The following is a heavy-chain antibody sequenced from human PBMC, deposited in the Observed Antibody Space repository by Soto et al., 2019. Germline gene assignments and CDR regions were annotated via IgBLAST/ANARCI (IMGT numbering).Heavy chain of an antibody. CDR2: VNHSGGT. Sequence: ESLSLTRAVYGGSFSGYDWSWIRQPPGKGLEWIGEVNHSGGTNYNPSLKSRVTISVDTSKNQFHLKLSSVTAADTAVYYCARGRGAYDFWSGYYTPDYYYGMDVWGQATTVNVSS. CDR3: ARGRGAYDFWSGYYTPDYYYGMDV. D-gene: IGHD3-3*01. V-gene: IGHV4-34*01. J-gene: IGHJ6*02. CDR1: GGSFSGYD.